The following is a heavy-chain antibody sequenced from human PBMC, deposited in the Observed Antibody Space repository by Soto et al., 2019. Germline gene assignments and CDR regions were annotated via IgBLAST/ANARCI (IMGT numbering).Heavy chain of an antibody. D-gene: IGHD6-19*01. CDR3: ATHGYSSGWSQLNYYYYGMDV. Sequence: ASVKVSCKVSGYTLTELSMHWVRQAPGKGLEWMGGFDPEDGETIYAQKFQGRVTMTEDTSTDTAYMELSSLRSEDTAVYYCATHGYSSGWSQLNYYYYGMDVWGQGTTVTVSS. CDR1: GYTLTELS. V-gene: IGHV1-24*01. CDR2: FDPEDGET. J-gene: IGHJ6*02.